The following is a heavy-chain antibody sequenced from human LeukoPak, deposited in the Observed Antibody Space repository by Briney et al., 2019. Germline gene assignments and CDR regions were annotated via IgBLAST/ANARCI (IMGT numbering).Heavy chain of an antibody. D-gene: IGHD2-8*01. CDR2: ISWNSGSI. V-gene: IGHV3-9*01. CDR3: AKDIGGGGYCTNGVCYGDFDY. J-gene: IGHJ4*02. CDR1: GFTFDDYA. Sequence: QPGGSLSLSCAASGFTFDDYAMHWVRQAPGKGLEWVSGISWNSGSIGYADSVKGRFTISRDNAKNSLYLQMNSPRAEDTALYYCAKDIGGGGYCTNGVCYGDFDYWGQGTLVTVSS.